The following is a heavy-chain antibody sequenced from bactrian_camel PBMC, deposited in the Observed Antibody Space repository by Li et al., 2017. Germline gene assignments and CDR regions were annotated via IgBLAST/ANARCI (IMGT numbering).Heavy chain of an antibody. D-gene: IGHD7*01. CDR3: ATGGTYQGYKN. V-gene: IGHV3S55*01. CDR1: GYTVGSYY. Sequence: HVQLVESGGGSVQAGGSLRLSCAASGYTVGSYYMHWFRQALGKDREGVAAIDSDGITSYAASVKGRFTISRDNAENTLYLQMNSLKTEDTVVYYCATGGTYQGYKNWGQGTQVTVS. CDR2: IDSDGIT. J-gene: IGHJ4*01.